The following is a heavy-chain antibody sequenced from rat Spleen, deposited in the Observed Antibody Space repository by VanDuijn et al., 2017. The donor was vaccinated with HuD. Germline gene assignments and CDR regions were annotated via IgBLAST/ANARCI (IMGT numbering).Heavy chain of an antibody. D-gene: IGHD4-3*01. J-gene: IGHJ2*01. CDR1: GFNFNDHW. V-gene: IGHV4-2*01. CDR2: INKDSSTI. Sequence: EVKLVESGGGLVQPGRSLKLSCAASGFNFNDHWMGWVRQAPGKGLEWMGEINKDSSTIKYIPSLKDKITISRDNGQNTLYLQMSKLGAEDTAIYYCVREELGVRDWGQGVMVTVSS. CDR3: VREELGVRD.